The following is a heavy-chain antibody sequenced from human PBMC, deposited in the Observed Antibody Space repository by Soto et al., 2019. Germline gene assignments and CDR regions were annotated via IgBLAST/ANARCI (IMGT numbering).Heavy chain of an antibody. CDR1: GGSISSGNYS. V-gene: IGHV4-30-2*01. Sequence: PSETLSLTCAVSGGSISSGNYSWSWIRQPPGKGLEWIGYIYHSGSTYYNPSLKSRVTISVDRSKNQFSLKLSSVTAADTAVYYCARGGAGSRHPDDAFDIWGQGTMVTVSS. J-gene: IGHJ3*02. CDR3: ARGGAGSRHPDDAFDI. CDR2: IYHSGST. D-gene: IGHD6-19*01.